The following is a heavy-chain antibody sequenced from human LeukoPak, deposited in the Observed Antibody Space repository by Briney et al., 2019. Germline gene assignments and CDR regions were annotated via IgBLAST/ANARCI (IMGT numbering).Heavy chain of an antibody. J-gene: IGHJ3*02. CDR3: ARGDFWSGYYTSVAFDI. CDR1: GYTFTSYD. CDR2: MNPNSGNT. V-gene: IGHV1-8*03. D-gene: IGHD3-3*01. Sequence: ASVKVSCKASGYTFTSYDINWVRQATGQGLEWMGWMNPNSGNTGYAQKFQGRVTITRNTSISTAYRELSSQRSEDTAVYYCARGDFWSGYYTSVAFDIWGQGTMVTVSS.